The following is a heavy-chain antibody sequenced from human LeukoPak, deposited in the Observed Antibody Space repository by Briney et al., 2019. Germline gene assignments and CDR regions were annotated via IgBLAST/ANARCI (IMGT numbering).Heavy chain of an antibody. CDR1: GFSFSSYG. J-gene: IGHJ4*02. V-gene: IGHV3-30*18. Sequence: GRSLRLSCAASGFSFSSYGMHWVRQAPGKGLEWVAVISFDGSNKYYADSVKGRFTISRDNSKNTLYLQMNSLRAEDTAVYYCAKDRRKREHYWGQGTLVTVSS. D-gene: IGHD1-26*01. CDR3: AKDRRKREHY. CDR2: ISFDGSNK.